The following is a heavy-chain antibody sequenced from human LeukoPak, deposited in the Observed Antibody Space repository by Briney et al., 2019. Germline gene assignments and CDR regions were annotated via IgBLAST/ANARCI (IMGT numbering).Heavy chain of an antibody. CDR3: ARDARSSGWYELVPFDY. CDR1: GFTFSSYW. CDR2: INSDGSST. V-gene: IGHV3-74*01. Sequence: PGGSLRLSCAASGFTFSSYWMHWVRHAPGKGLVWVSRINSDGSSTSYADSVKGRFTISRDNAKNTLYLQMNSLRAEDTAVYYCARDARSSGWYELVPFDYWGQGTLVTVSS. D-gene: IGHD6-19*01. J-gene: IGHJ4*02.